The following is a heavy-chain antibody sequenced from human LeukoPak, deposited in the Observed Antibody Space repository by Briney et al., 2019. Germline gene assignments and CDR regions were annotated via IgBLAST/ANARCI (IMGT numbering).Heavy chain of an antibody. Sequence: GESLKISCKGSGFTFTKYWIGWVRQMPGKGLERMGIMYLGDSETRYSPSFQGQVTISADKPISTVFLQRSSLKASDTAMYYCVRHEGSISGWPFDYWGQGTLVTVSS. CDR1: GFTFTKYW. V-gene: IGHV5-51*01. J-gene: IGHJ4*02. CDR3: VRHEGSISGWPFDY. CDR2: MYLGDSET. D-gene: IGHD6-19*01.